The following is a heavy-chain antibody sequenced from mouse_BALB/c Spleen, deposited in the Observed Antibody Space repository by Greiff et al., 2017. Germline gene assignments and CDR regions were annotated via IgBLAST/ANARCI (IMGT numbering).Heavy chain of an antibody. Sequence: QVQLQQSGAELARPGASVKMSCKASGYTFTSYTMHWVKQRPGQGLEWIGWIYPGNVNTKYNEKFKGKATLTADKSSSTAYMQLSSLTSEDSAVYFCAMLLRYAMDYWGQGTSVTVSS. D-gene: IGHD2-12*01. V-gene: IGHV1S56*01. J-gene: IGHJ4*01. CDR3: AMLLRYAMDY. CDR1: GYTFTSYT. CDR2: IYPGNVNT.